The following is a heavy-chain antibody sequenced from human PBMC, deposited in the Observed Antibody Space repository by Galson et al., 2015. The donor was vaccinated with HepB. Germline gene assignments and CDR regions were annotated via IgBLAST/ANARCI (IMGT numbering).Heavy chain of an antibody. CDR1: GFTFSDYY. V-gene: IGHV3-11*06. CDR3: ARVVTMVRGVIGSVWDY. D-gene: IGHD3-10*01. Sequence: SLRLSCAASGFTFSDYYMSWIRQAPGKGLEWVSYISSSSSYTNYADSVKGRFTISRDNAKNSLYLQMNSLRAEDTAVYYCARVVTMVRGVIGSVWDYWGQGTLVTVSS. CDR2: ISSSSSYT. J-gene: IGHJ4*02.